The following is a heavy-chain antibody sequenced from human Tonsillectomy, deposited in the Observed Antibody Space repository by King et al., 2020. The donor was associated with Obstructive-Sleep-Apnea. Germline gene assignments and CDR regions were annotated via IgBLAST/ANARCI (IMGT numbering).Heavy chain of an antibody. CDR2: ISHDGSNK. V-gene: IGHV3-30*03. CDR3: ARDTQPFDWLFYYGMDV. CDR1: GFTFSIYD. D-gene: IGHD3-9*01. J-gene: IGHJ6*02. Sequence: MQLVQSGGGVAQPGTSLRLSCAASGFTFSIYDMYWVRQAPGKGLEWVAVISHDGSNKNYADSVKGRFTVSRDNSENTLYLQINSLRPEDTAVYYCARDTQPFDWLFYYGMDVWGQGTTVTVSS.